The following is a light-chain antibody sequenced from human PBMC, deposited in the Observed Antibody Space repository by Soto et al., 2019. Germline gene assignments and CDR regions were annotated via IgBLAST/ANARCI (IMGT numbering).Light chain of an antibody. CDR1: QSISYY. V-gene: IGKV3-11*01. Sequence: EIVLTQSPATLSLSPGERATLSCRASQSISYYLGWYQQKPGQAPRLLIYDASNRATGIPARFSGSGSGTDFTLTISSLEPEDFAVYYCHRRSNWLAFGGGTKVEIK. CDR3: HRRSNWLA. J-gene: IGKJ4*01. CDR2: DAS.